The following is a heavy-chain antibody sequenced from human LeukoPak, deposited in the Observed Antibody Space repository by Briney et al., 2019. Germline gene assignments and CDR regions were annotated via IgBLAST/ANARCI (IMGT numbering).Heavy chain of an antibody. D-gene: IGHD3-22*01. V-gene: IGHV3-30*04. CDR1: GFTFSSYA. J-gene: IGHJ4*02. CDR3: ARDVRGPTGYDSSGRDTFDS. CDR2: ISYDGSNK. Sequence: GGSLRLSCAASGFTFSSYAMHWVRQAPGKGLEWVAVISYDGSNKYYADSVKGRFTISRDNSKNTLYLQMNSLRPEDTAVYYCARDVRGPTGYDSSGRDTFDSWGQGTLVTVSS.